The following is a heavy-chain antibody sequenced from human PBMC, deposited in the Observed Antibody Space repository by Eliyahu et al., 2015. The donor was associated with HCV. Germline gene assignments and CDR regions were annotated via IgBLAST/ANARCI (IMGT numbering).Heavy chain of an antibody. Sequence: QVQLVQSGAEVKKPGSSVKVSCKASGGTFSSYTINWVRQAPGQGLEWMGRIIPILGIANYAQKFQGRVTITAGADKSTSTAYMELSSLRSEDTAVYYCVGGLDYGDYGWEYWGQGTLVTVSS. V-gene: IGHV1-69*02. J-gene: IGHJ4*02. D-gene: IGHD4-17*01. CDR1: GGTFSSYT. CDR2: IIPILGIA. CDR3: VGGLDYGDYGWEY.